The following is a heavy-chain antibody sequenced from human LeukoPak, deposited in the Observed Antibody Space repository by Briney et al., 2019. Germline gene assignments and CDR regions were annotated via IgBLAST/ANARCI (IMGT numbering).Heavy chain of an antibody. CDR3: AKGVRPVVAATYFDY. CDR2: ISGSGTTT. CDR1: GFTFRSYG. D-gene: IGHD2-15*01. V-gene: IGHV3-23*01. Sequence: GGSLRLSCAASGFTFRSYGMSWVRQAPGKGLEWVSIISGSGTTTDYADSVKGRFTISRDNSKNTLYLQMNSLRAEDTAVYYCAKGVRPVVAATYFDYRGQGTLVTVS. J-gene: IGHJ4*02.